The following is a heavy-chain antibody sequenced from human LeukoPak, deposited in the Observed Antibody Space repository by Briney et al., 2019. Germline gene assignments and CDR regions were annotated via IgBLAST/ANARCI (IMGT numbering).Heavy chain of an antibody. Sequence: GRSLRLSCTASGFTFGDYAMSWFRQAPGKGLEWVLGISFSGRSTNYADSVKGRFIISRDNSNNTLYLQMNSLRAEDTAVYYCAKDREKAVGATIFDHWGQGTLVTVSS. CDR1: GFTFGDYA. J-gene: IGHJ4*02. D-gene: IGHD1-26*01. CDR3: AKDREKAVGATIFDH. V-gene: IGHV3-23*01. CDR2: ISFSGRST.